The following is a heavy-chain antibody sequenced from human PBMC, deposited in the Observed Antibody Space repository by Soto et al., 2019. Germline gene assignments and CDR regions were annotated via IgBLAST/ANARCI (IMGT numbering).Heavy chain of an antibody. CDR2: INPNSGGT. D-gene: IGHD3-3*01. J-gene: IGHJ6*02. CDR1: GYTFTGYY. Sequence: GASVKVSCKASGYTFTGYYMHWVRQAPGQGLEWVGWINPNSGGTNYAQKFQGRVTMTRDTSISTAYMELSRLRSDDTAVYYCARGAYYDFWSGYLSPALYGTDVWGQGTTVTVSS. CDR3: ARGAYYDFWSGYLSPALYGTDV. V-gene: IGHV1-2*02.